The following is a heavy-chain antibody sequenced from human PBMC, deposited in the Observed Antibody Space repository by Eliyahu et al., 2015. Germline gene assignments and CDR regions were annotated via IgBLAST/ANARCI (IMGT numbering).Heavy chain of an antibody. CDR1: GYAFXXYX. Sequence: QVQLVQSGXEVKKPGASVNXSCQASGYAFXXYXIHWVRQAPGQGLEWMGWINPNSGDTNFAQKFQGRVIMTSDTSISTTYMQLSSLRSDDTAFYYCARDDARSSSLNWFDPWGPGTLVTVSS. J-gene: IGHJ5*02. CDR2: INPNSGDT. V-gene: IGHV1-2*02. D-gene: IGHD6-6*01. CDR3: ARDDARSSSLNWFDP.